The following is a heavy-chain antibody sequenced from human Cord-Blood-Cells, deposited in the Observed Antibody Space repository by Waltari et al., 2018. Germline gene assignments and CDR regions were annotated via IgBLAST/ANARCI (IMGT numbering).Heavy chain of an antibody. CDR1: GYTFTSYG. Sequence: QVQLVQSGAEVKKPGASVKVSCKASGYTFTSYGISWVRQAPGHGLEWMGWISAYNGNTNYAQKLQGRVTMTTDTSTSTAYMELRSLRSDDTAVYYCATGVINYDYVWGSYRPDAFDIWGQGTMVTVSS. D-gene: IGHD3-16*02. CDR3: ATGVINYDYVWGSYRPDAFDI. J-gene: IGHJ3*02. CDR2: ISAYNGNT. V-gene: IGHV1-18*04.